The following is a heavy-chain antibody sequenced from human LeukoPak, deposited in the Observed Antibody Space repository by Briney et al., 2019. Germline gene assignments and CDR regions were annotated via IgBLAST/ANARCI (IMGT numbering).Heavy chain of an antibody. CDR3: ASKALYDFWSGPDY. CDR1: GGSFSGYY. CDR2: INHSGST. J-gene: IGHJ4*02. Sequence: SETLSLTRAVYGGSFSGYYWSWIRQPPGKGLEWIGEINHSGSTNYNPSLKSRVTISVDTSKNQFSLKLSSVTAADTAVYYCASKALYDFWSGPDYWDQGTLVTVSS. V-gene: IGHV4-34*01. D-gene: IGHD3-3*01.